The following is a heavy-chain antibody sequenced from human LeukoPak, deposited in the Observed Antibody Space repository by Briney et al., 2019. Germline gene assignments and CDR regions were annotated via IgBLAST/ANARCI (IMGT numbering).Heavy chain of an antibody. D-gene: IGHD3-22*01. CDR3: ARDGYYYDSSGIYYMDV. Sequence: GGSLRLSCAASGFTFSSYSMNWVRQAPGKGLEWVSSISSSSSYIYYADSVKGRFTISRDNAKNSLYLQMNSLRAEDTAVYYCARDGYYYDSSGIYYMDVWGKGTTVTVSS. CDR2: ISSSSSYI. CDR1: GFTFSSYS. V-gene: IGHV3-21*01. J-gene: IGHJ6*03.